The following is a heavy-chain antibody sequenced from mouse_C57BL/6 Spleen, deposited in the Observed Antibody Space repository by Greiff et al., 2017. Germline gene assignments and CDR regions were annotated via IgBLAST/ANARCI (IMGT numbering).Heavy chain of an antibody. Sequence: QVQLQQSGAELVKPGASVKMSCKASGYTFTSYWITWVKQRPGQGLEWIGDIYPGSGSTNYNEKFKSKATLTVDTSSSTAYMQLSSLTSEDSAVYYCARAYGDYEGYFDVWGTGTTVTVSS. CDR2: IYPGSGST. D-gene: IGHD2-4*01. CDR3: ARAYGDYEGYFDV. J-gene: IGHJ1*03. CDR1: GYTFTSYW. V-gene: IGHV1-55*01.